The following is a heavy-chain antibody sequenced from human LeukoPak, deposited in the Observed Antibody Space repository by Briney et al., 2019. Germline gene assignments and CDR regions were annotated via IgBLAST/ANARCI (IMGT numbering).Heavy chain of an antibody. Sequence: GGSLRLSCAASGFTFSSYGMHWVRQAPGKGLEWVAVISYDGSNKYYADSVKGRFTISRDNSKNTLYLQMNSLRAEDTAVYYCAKDQGYGIGSHDYWGQGTLVTVSS. CDR3: AKDQGYGIGSHDY. CDR1: GFTFSSYG. CDR2: ISYDGSNK. J-gene: IGHJ4*02. V-gene: IGHV3-30*18. D-gene: IGHD5-18*01.